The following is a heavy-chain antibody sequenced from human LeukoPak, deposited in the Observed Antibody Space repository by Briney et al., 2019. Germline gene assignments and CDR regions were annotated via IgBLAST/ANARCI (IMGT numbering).Heavy chain of an antibody. V-gene: IGHV1-46*03. D-gene: IGHD1-26*01. J-gene: IGHJ4*02. Sequence: ASVKVSCKASGYTFTSNYMHWVRQAPGQGLDWVGIINPTDGGTSYARRFQGRVTMTRDTSTGTVYMEMSSLRFEDTAVYYCTRSGIVGAPGDFDYWGQGTLVTVSS. CDR1: GYTFTSNY. CDR3: TRSGIVGAPGDFDY. CDR2: INPTDGGT.